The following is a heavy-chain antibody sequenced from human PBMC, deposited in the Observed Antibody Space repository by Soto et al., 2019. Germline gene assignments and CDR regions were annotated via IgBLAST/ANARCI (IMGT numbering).Heavy chain of an antibody. CDR1: GYTFTSYD. CDR3: ARGRIIVAGGFDP. D-gene: IGHD6-19*01. V-gene: IGHV1-8*01. Sequence: QVQLVQSGAEVKKPGASVKVSCKASGYTFTSYDIIWVRQATGQGLEWMGWMNPSTGNTDSAEKFQGRLTMTRNTSISTVYMALSSLSFEDTAAYCCARGRIIVAGGFDPWGQGTVVTVSS. J-gene: IGHJ5*02. CDR2: MNPSTGNT.